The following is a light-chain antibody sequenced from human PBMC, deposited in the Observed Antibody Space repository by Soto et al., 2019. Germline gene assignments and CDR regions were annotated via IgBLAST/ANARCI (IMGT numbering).Light chain of an antibody. CDR3: QQYNSSPYG. CDR1: QSISSW. CDR2: KAS. V-gene: IGKV1-5*03. J-gene: IGKJ1*01. Sequence: DIPMTQSPSTLSASVGDRVTITCRASQSISSWLAWYQQKPGKAPKLLIYKASSLESGVPSRFSGSGSGTEFTLTISSLQPDDFATYYCQQYNSSPYGFGQGTKVEIK.